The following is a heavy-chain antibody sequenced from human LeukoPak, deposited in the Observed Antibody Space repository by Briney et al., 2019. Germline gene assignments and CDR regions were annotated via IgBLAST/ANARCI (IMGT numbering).Heavy chain of an antibody. V-gene: IGHV1-8*01. CDR2: MNPNSGNT. J-gene: IGHJ4*02. D-gene: IGHD6-13*01. Sequence: ASVKVSCKASGYTFTTYDINWVRRAAGQGLEWMGWMNPNSGNTGNAQKFQGRVTMTRNTSISTAYMELTSLTSEDTAVYFCARIAAPGNRRLNFWGQGTLVTVSS. CDR1: GYTFTTYD. CDR3: ARIAAPGNRRLNF.